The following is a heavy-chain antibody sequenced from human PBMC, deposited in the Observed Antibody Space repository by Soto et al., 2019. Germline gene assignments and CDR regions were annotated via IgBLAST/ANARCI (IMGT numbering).Heavy chain of an antibody. CDR1: GYNFNSYD. Sequence: QVQLVQSGLEMKKPGASVKVSCKASGYNFNSYDIIWVRQAPGQGLEWMGWISSYNANTNYAPKFQGRVTMTTDTSTSTVYMELRRVRFDDTSGDYCARWRRLPLGWCDPGGQGSLVPVTT. J-gene: IGHJ5*02. CDR3: ARWRRLPLGWCDP. CDR2: ISSYNANT. V-gene: IGHV1-18*01. D-gene: IGHD2-21*02.